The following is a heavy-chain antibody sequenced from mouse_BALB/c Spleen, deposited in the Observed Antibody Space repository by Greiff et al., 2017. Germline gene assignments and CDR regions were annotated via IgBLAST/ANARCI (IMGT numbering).Heavy chain of an antibody. CDR2: ISSGGST. CDR3: ARGGGYDWFAY. Sequence: EVNVVESGGGLVKPGGSLKLSCAASGFTFSSYAMSWVRQTPEKRLEWVASISSGGSTYYPDSVKGRFTISRDNARNILYLQMSSLRSEDTAMYYCARGGGYDWFAYWGQGTLVTVSA. J-gene: IGHJ3*01. D-gene: IGHD2-2*01. V-gene: IGHV5-6-5*01. CDR1: GFTFSSYA.